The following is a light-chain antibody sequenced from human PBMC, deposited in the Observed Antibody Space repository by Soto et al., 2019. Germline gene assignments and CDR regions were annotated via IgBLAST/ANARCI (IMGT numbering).Light chain of an antibody. Sequence: PGERATLSCRASQSVSSYYLAWYQQKPGQAPRLLIYGASTRATGIPDRFSGSGSGTDFTLTITRLEPEDCALYYCQKYGSSGTFGQGTKVDIK. V-gene: IGKV3-20*01. CDR3: QKYGSSGT. CDR1: QSVSSYY. J-gene: IGKJ1*01. CDR2: GAS.